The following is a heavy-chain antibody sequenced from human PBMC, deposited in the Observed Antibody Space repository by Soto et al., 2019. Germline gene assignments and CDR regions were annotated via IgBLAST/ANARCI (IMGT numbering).Heavy chain of an antibody. CDR1: GGSISRGDYY. J-gene: IGHJ4*02. CDR3: ARYITMIVVGLDY. D-gene: IGHD3-22*01. CDR2: IYYSGST. Sequence: SETLSLACTVSGGSISRGDYYWCWIRQPPGKGLEWIGYIYYSGSTYYNPSLKSRVTISVDTSKNQFSLKLSSVTAADTAVYYCARYITMIVVGLDYWGQGTLVTVSS. V-gene: IGHV4-30-4*01.